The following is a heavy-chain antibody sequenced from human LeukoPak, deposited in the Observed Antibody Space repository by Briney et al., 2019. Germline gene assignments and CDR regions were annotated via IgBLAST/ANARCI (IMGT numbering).Heavy chain of an antibody. D-gene: IGHD2-21*01. CDR2: IYYSGST. J-gene: IGHJ4*02. CDR3: AREGDYYASFDY. V-gene: IGHV4-59*01. CDR1: GGSISSYY. Sequence: SETLSLTCTVSGGSISSYYWSWIRQPPGKGLEWIGYIYYSGSTNYNPSLKSRVTISVDTSKNQFSLKLNSVTAADTAVYYCAREGDYYASFDYWGQGTLVTVSS.